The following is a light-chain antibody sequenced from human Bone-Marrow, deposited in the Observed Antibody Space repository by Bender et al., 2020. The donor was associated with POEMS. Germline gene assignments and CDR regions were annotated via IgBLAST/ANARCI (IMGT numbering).Light chain of an antibody. CDR3: CSKTGYYSLV. J-gene: IGLJ1*01. CDR1: MHDVGGFNY. Sequence: QSALSQPRSVSGSPGQSVTISCTGTMHDVGGFNYVSWYQQHPGEAPKLIIYDVYMRPAGVPGRFSASKSGITASLTISGLQPEDEAEYYCCSKTGYYSLVFGSGTKVTVL. CDR2: DVY. V-gene: IGLV2-11*01.